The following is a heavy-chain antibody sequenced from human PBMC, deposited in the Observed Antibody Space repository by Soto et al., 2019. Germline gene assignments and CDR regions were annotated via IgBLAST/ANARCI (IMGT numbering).Heavy chain of an antibody. J-gene: IGHJ4*02. CDR3: GRVNYYDSSGYYASDY. CDR2: IYYSGST. D-gene: IGHD3-22*01. CDR1: GGSISSYY. V-gene: IGHV4-59*01. Sequence: PSETLSLTCTVSGGSISSYYWSWIRRPPGKGLEWIGYIYYSGSTNYNPSLKSRVTISVDTSKNQFSLKLSAVTAADTAVYYCGRVNYYDSSGYYASDYRGQGTLVSVSS.